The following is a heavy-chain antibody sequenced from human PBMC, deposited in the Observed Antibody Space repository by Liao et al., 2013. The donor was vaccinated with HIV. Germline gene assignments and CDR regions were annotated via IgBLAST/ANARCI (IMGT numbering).Heavy chain of an antibody. CDR2: LLVVGAP. D-gene: IGHD2-15*01. CDR3: ARDAWTTLLAREDGFDI. CDR1: GGSISNNVYY. V-gene: IGHV4-39*07. Sequence: QLQLQESGPGLVKPSETLSLTCTVSGGSISNNVYYWGWIPPVPREGAGVDWKYLLVVGAPYYNPSLKSRVTISVDTSNNEFSLKVTSVTAADTAVYYCARDAWTTLLAREDGFDIWGRRDKWSPS. J-gene: IGHJ3*02.